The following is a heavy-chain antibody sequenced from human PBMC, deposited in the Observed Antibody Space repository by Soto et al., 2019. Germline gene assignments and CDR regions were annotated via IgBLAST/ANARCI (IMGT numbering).Heavy chain of an antibody. CDR2: IFYTGST. CDR1: AGSISSGTYY. Sequence: NPSETLSLTCTVSAGSISSGTYYWGWIRQSPGKGLEWIGSIFYTGSTLSNPSLKSRVAMSVDTSSNQFSLRVTSLTAADTAVYYCARQHGGDWFDPWGRGTLDTVSS. J-gene: IGHJ5*02. V-gene: IGHV4-39*01. D-gene: IGHD2-15*01. CDR3: ARQHGGDWFDP.